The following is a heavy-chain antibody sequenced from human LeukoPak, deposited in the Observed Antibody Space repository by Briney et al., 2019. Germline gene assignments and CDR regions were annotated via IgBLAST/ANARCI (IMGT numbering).Heavy chain of an antibody. V-gene: IGHV3-74*01. D-gene: IGHD3-10*01. CDR1: GFTFSTYW. Sequence: GGSLRLSCAASGFTFSTYWMYWVRQAPGKGLGWVSRITSDGRTTAYADSVKGRFTISRDNAKNTLYLQMNSLRAEDTAVYYCASQSGASGSYPADWGRGTLVSVSS. J-gene: IGHJ4*02. CDR3: ASQSGASGSYPAD. CDR2: ITSDGRTT.